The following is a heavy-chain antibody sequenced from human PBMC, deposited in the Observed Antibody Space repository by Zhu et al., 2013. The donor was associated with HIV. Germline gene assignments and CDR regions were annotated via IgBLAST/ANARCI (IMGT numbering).Heavy chain of an antibody. CDR2: ISTYNGNT. CDR1: GYTFTTYG. J-gene: IGHJ1*01. Sequence: QVQLVQSGAEVKKPGASVKVSCKASGYTFTTYGISWVRQAPGQGLEWMGWISTYNGNTVYAQKLQGRVTMTTDTSTSTAYMELRSLRSDDTAVYYCARDRAAWVVPAAKYFQHWGQGTLVTVSS. V-gene: IGHV1-18*01. D-gene: IGHD2-2*01. CDR3: ARDRAAWVVPAAKYFQH.